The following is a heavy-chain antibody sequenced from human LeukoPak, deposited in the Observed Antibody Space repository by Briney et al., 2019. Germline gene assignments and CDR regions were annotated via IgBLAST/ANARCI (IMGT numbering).Heavy chain of an antibody. Sequence: PGGSLRLSCAASGFTFSGYAMSWVRQAPGKGLEWVSAISGSGDKTYYADSVKGRFTISRDNSRFTVHLQMNSLRGEDTAVYYCVKERPGKAYADFWGQGTLVTVSS. CDR1: GFTFSGYA. D-gene: IGHD1-26*01. J-gene: IGHJ4*02. CDR2: ISGSGDKT. CDR3: VKERPGKAYADF. V-gene: IGHV3-23*01.